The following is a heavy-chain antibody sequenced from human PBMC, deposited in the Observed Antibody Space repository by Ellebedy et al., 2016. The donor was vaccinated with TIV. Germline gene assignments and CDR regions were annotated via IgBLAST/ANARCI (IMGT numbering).Heavy chain of an antibody. V-gene: IGHV1-2*04. CDR3: ATVGAWEPTATDAFDI. CDR2: INPNSGGT. J-gene: IGHJ3*02. Sequence: AASVKVSCKASGYTFTGYYMHWVRQAPGQGLEWMGWINPNSGGTNYAQKFQGWVTMTRDTSISTAYMELSRLRSDDTAVYYCATVGAWEPTATDAFDIWGQGTMVTVSS. CDR1: GYTFTGYY. D-gene: IGHD1-26*01.